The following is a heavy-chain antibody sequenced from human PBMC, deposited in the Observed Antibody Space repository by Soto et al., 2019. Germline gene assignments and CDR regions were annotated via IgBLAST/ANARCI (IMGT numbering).Heavy chain of an antibody. J-gene: IGHJ6*02. CDR1: GFTFSDYY. V-gene: IGHV3-11*01. CDR2: ISSSGSTI. Sequence: PGGSLRLSCAASGFTFSDYYMSWIRQAPGKGLEWVSYISSSGSTIYYADSVKGRFTISRDNAKNSLYLQMNSLRAEDTAVYYCARVSTYYYDSSGYKYYYYYGMDVWGQGTTVTVSS. D-gene: IGHD3-22*01. CDR3: ARVSTYYYDSSGYKYYYYYGMDV.